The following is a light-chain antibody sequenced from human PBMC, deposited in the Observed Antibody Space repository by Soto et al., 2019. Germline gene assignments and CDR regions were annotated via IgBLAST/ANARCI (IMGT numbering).Light chain of an antibody. J-gene: IGKJ2*01. Sequence: EIVLTQSPGTLYLSPGERATLSCRASQSVSSSYLAWYQQKPGQAPRLLIYGASSRATGIPDRFSGSVSGTDFTLTISRLEPEDFAVYYCQQYGSSSYTFGQGTKLEIK. CDR1: QSVSSSY. CDR2: GAS. CDR3: QQYGSSSYT. V-gene: IGKV3-20*01.